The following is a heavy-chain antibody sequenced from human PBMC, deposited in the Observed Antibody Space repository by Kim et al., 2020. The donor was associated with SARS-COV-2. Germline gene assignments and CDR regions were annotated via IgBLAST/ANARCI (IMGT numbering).Heavy chain of an antibody. V-gene: IGHV3-53*01. CDR3: ARAYYDILTGYYPLDAFDI. J-gene: IGHJ3*02. CDR2: IYSGGST. D-gene: IGHD3-9*01. Sequence: GGSLRLSCAASGFTVSSNYMSWVRQAPGKGLEWVSVIYSGGSTYYADSVKGRFTISRDNSKNTLYLQMNSLRAEDTAVYYCARAYYDILTGYYPLDAFDIWGQGTMVTVSS. CDR1: GFTVSSNY.